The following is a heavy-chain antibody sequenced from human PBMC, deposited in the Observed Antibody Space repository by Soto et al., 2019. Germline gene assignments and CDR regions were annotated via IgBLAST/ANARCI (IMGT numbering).Heavy chain of an antibody. V-gene: IGHV4-39*07. CDR2: IYYTGTT. D-gene: IGHD3-3*01. Sequence: SETLSLTCSVSGGSITINNYYWGWIRQPPGKGLEWIASIYYTGTTYYSPPLKSRVTISIDTSKNQFSLKLSSVTAADTAVYYCARGCKKGGFWSGYSIGGGPYYFDYWGQGTLVTVSS. J-gene: IGHJ4*02. CDR1: GGSITINNYY. CDR3: ARGCKKGGFWSGYSIGGGPYYFDY.